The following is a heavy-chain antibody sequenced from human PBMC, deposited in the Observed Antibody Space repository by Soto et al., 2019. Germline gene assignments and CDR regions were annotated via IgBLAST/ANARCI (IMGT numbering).Heavy chain of an antibody. J-gene: IGHJ6*02. CDR1: GVSVTSKNW. CDR2: VYYTRSI. Sequence: AETLSLTCVVSGVSVTSKNWRWSWVRLSPGERPEWIGQVYYTRSIEYNPSLQSRATIFLDKFKNLLDLNLTSVTAADTALYYCARLPGIKTPDSPSTYHFAMDVWGQGTTVTVSS. CDR3: ARLPGIKTPDSPSTYHFAMDV. V-gene: IGHV4-4*02. D-gene: IGHD3-10*01.